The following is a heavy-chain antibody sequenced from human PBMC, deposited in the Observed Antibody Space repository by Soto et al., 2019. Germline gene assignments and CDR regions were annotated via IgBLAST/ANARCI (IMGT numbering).Heavy chain of an antibody. CDR3: AREGPRWELLPDAFDI. CDR2: INPSGGST. V-gene: IGHV1-46*01. D-gene: IGHD1-26*01. CDR1: GYTFTSYY. Sequence: ASVKVSCKASGYTFTSYYMHWVRQAPGQGLEWMGIINPSGGSTSYAQKFQGRVTMTRDTSTSTVYMELSSLRSEDTAVYYCAREGPRWELLPDAFDIWGQGTMVTVS. J-gene: IGHJ3*02.